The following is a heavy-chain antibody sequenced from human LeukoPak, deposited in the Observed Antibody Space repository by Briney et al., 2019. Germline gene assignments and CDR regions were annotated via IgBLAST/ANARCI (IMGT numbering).Heavy chain of an antibody. CDR3: ARDLQNGAARSIAFDI. Sequence: SETLSLTCAVYGGSFSGYYRSWIRQPPGKGLEWIGEINHSGSTNYNPSLKSRVTISVDTSKNQFSLKLSSVTAADTAVYYCARDLQNGAARSIAFDIWGQGTMVTVSS. V-gene: IGHV4-34*01. J-gene: IGHJ3*02. D-gene: IGHD6-6*01. CDR2: INHSGST. CDR1: GGSFSGYY.